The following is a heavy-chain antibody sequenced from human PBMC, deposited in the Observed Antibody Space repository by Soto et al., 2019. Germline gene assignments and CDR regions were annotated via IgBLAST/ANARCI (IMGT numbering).Heavy chain of an antibody. CDR3: ARDRVYCSSWIDY. V-gene: IGHV3-30-3*01. CDR2: ISYDGSNK. J-gene: IGHJ4*02. D-gene: IGHD6-13*01. CDR1: GFTFSSYA. Sequence: GGSLRLSCAASGFTFSSYAMHWVRQAPGKGLEWVAVISYDGSNKYYADSVKGRFTISRDNSKNTLYLQMNSLRAEDTAVYYCARDRVYCSSWIDYWGQGTLVTVSS.